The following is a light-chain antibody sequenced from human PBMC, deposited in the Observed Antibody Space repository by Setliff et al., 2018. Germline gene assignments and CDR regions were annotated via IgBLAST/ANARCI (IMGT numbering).Light chain of an antibody. V-gene: IGLV2-14*03. CDR2: DVT. CDR3: CSYAGNSCV. Sequence: QSALAQPASVSGSPGQSITISCTGTSSDVGGYHYVSWYQQYPGEVPKLIIYDVTERPSGVSNRFSGSRSGVTASLTISGLQAEDESDYYCCSYAGNSCVFGTGTKVTVL. CDR1: SSDVGGYHY. J-gene: IGLJ1*01.